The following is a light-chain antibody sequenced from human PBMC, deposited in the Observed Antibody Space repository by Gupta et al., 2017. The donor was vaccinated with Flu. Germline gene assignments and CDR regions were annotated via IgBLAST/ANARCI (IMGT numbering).Light chain of an antibody. CDR2: RNN. CDR3: AAWDDSLSGVV. Sequence: HSVLTLPPPASGTPGQRVSMSCSRSSSNIGSNYVYWYQQLPGTAPKLLIYRNNHRPSGVPDRFSGSKSGTSASLAISGLRSEDEADYYCAAWDDSLSGVVFGGGTKLTVL. CDR1: SSNIGSNY. V-gene: IGLV1-47*01. J-gene: IGLJ2*01.